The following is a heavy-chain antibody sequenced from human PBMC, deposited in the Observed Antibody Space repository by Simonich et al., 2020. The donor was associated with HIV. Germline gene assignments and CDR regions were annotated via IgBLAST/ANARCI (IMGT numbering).Heavy chain of an antibody. Sequence: EVQLVESGGGLVQPGGSLRLSCAASGFTFRSYWMPWVRQAPGKGMGGCYIIKSDGSRTSYADSVKGRFTISRGNAKNTLYLQMNSLRAEDTAVYYCARGVVGASHAFDIWGQGTMVTVSS. J-gene: IGHJ3*02. V-gene: IGHV3-74*01. CDR3: ARGVVGASHAFDI. CDR1: GFTFRSYW. CDR2: IKSDGSRT. D-gene: IGHD1-26*01.